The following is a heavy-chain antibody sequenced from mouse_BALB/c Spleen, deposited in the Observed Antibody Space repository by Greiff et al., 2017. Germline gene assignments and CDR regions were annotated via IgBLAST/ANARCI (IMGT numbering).Heavy chain of an antibody. V-gene: IGHV1S81*02. J-gene: IGHJ4*01. CDR3: ARGGGYAMDY. D-gene: IGHD2-2*01. Sequence: QVQLQQPGAELVKPGASVKLSCKASGYTFTSYWMHWVKQRPGQGLEWIGEINPSNGRTNYNEKFKSKATLTVDKSSSTAYMQLSSLTSEDSAVYYCARGGGYAMDYWGQGTSVTVSS. CDR1: GYTFTSYW. CDR2: INPSNGRT.